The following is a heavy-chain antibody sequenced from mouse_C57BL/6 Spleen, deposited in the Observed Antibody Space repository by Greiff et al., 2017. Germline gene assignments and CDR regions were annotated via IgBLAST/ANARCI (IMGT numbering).Heavy chain of an antibody. CDR1: GYTFTSYW. V-gene: IGHV1-72*01. CDR3: AGCYYYGTGCVDV. D-gene: IGHD1-1*01. Sequence: QVQLQQPGAELVKPGASVKLSCKASGYTFTSYWMHWVKQRPGRGLDWIGRIDPNSGGTKYNEKFKSKATLTVDKPSSTAYMQLSSLTSEDSAVYYCAGCYYYGTGCVDVWGTGTTVTVSS. J-gene: IGHJ1*03. CDR2: IDPNSGGT.